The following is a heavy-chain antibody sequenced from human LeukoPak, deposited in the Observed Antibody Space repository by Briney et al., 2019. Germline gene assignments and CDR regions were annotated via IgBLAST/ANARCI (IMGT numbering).Heavy chain of an antibody. J-gene: IGHJ6*02. Sequence: ASVKVSCKASGYTFTSYDINWVQQATGQGLEWMGWMNPNSGNTGYAQKFQGRVTMTRNTSISTAYMELSSLRSEDTAVYYCASASTYDFWSGYYTPVYGMDVWGQGTTVTVSS. CDR1: GYTFTSYD. CDR3: ASASTYDFWSGYYTPVYGMDV. D-gene: IGHD3-3*01. V-gene: IGHV1-8*01. CDR2: MNPNSGNT.